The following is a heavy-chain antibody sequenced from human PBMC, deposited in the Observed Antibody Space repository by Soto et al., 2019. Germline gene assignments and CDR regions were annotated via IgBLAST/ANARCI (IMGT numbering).Heavy chain of an antibody. CDR1: GASIRSDY. V-gene: IGHV4-59*08. CDR3: ARQWGY. Sequence: SETLSLTCAVSGASIRSDYWSWIRQIPGRGLEWIGYIYDSERTNYNPSLRSRVTISADTSKNQFSLKVRSVTAADTAVYYCARQWGYWGQGILVTVS. CDR2: IYDSERT. D-gene: IGHD3-16*01. J-gene: IGHJ4*02.